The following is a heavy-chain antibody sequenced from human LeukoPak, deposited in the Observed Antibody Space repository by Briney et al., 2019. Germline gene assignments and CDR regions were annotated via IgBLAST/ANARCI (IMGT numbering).Heavy chain of an antibody. Sequence: GGSLRLSCAASGFTFSSYAMHWVRQAPGQGLEWVSGISGSDGSTYYADSVKGRFTISRDNSKETLYLQMNSLRAEDTAVYYCAKSNDWSGMYYFDFWGQGTLVTVSS. V-gene: IGHV3-23*01. CDR2: ISGSDGST. CDR1: GFTFSSYA. CDR3: AKSNDWSGMYYFDF. J-gene: IGHJ4*02. D-gene: IGHD3-9*01.